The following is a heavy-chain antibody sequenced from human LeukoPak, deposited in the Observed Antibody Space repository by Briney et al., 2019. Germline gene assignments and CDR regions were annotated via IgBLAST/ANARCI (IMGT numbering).Heavy chain of an antibody. D-gene: IGHD4-17*01. CDR3: ARRKGDGDYGN. CDR1: GGSISSYY. V-gene: IGHV4-59*08. Sequence: PSETLSLTCTVSGGSISSYYWSWIRQPPGKGLEWIGYIYYSGSTNYNPSLKSRVTISVDTSKNQFSLKLSSVTAADTAVYYCARRKGDGDYGNWGQGTLVTVSS. CDR2: IYYSGST. J-gene: IGHJ4*02.